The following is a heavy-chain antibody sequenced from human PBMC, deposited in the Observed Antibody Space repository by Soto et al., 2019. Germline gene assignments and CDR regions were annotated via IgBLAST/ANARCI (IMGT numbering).Heavy chain of an antibody. J-gene: IGHJ6*02. CDR3: ARVRYYYGSGSPPGYYYGMDV. D-gene: IGHD3-10*01. Sequence: SETLSLTCTVSGGSISSGGYYWSWIRQHPGKGLEWIGYIYYSGSTYYNPSLKSRVTISVDTSKNRFSLKLSSVTAADTAVYYCARVRYYYGSGSPPGYYYGMDVWGQGTTVTVSS. CDR2: IYYSGST. CDR1: GGSISSGGYY. V-gene: IGHV4-31*03.